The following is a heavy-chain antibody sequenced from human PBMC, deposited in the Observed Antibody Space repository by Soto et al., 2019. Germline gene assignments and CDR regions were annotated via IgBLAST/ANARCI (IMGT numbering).Heavy chain of an antibody. D-gene: IGHD4-17*01. CDR1: GGSISSYY. Sequence: QVQLQESGPGLVKPSETLSLTCTVSGGSISSYYWSWIRQPPGKGLEWIGYIYYSGSTNYNPSLKSRVTXSXDTXKNPFSLKLSSVTAADTAVYYCARHPTVTEYYFDYWGQGTLVTVSS. V-gene: IGHV4-59*08. CDR2: IYYSGST. J-gene: IGHJ4*02. CDR3: ARHPTVTEYYFDY.